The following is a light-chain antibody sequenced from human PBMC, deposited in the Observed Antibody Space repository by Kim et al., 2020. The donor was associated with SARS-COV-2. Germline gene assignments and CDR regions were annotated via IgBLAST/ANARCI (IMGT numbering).Light chain of an antibody. CDR2: VAS. J-gene: IGKJ1*01. V-gene: IGKV1-39*01. CDR3: QPSHSTPRT. CDR1: HSVWIH. Sequence: SCVVDTVIITCHASHSVWIHLNWHPHQPGNAPKLLIYVASYSQTALPPRFSGSGSATRFTLSIYNFQPEDFSTYYSQPSHSTPRTFGQGTQVDIK.